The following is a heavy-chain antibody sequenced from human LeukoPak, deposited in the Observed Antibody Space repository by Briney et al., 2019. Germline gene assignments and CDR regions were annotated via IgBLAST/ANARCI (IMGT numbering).Heavy chain of an antibody. J-gene: IGHJ4*02. Sequence: PSETLSLTCTVSGGSISTSNYYWGWIRQPPGKGLEWIGNIFYSGSTYYSPSLRSRVTISLDTSRNQFSLKLSSVTAADTAVYYCARNENYDFWSGYCLHWGQGTLVTVSS. CDR2: IFYSGST. V-gene: IGHV4-39*07. CDR3: ARNENYDFWSGYCLH. CDR1: GGSISTSNYY. D-gene: IGHD3-3*01.